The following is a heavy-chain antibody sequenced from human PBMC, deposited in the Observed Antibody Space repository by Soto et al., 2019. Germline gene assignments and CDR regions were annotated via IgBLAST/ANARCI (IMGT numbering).Heavy chain of an antibody. V-gene: IGHV1-18*01. D-gene: IGHD4-17*01. Sequence: QVQLVQSGAEVKKPGASVKVSCKASGYTFTSYGISWVRQAPGQGLEWMGWISAYNGNTNYAQKLQGRVTMTTDTSTSTAYMELRSLRSDDTAVYYCARDLGEFYQTTVTPGPFDYWGQGPLVTVSS. CDR2: ISAYNGNT. CDR1: GYTFTSYG. CDR3: ARDLGEFYQTTVTPGPFDY. J-gene: IGHJ4*02.